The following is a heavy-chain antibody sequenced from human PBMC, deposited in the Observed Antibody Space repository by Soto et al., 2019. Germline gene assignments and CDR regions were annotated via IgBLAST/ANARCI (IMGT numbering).Heavy chain of an antibody. V-gene: IGHV4-31*03. CDR3: ARWVEVSLDYFDS. D-gene: IGHD2-15*01. Sequence: SETLSLTCTVSGGSISNGYYYWSWVRQNPGKGLEWIGHIYHSGRTYYNPSLKSRVTISVDTSKNQFSLNLSSVTAADTAVYYCARWVEVSLDYFDSWGQGTPVTVS. J-gene: IGHJ4*02. CDR2: IYHSGRT. CDR1: GGSISNGYYY.